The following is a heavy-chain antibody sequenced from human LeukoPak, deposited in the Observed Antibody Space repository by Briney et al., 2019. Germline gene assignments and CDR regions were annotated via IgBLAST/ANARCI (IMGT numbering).Heavy chain of an antibody. V-gene: IGHV3-30*02. Sequence: SGGSLRLSCAASGFTFSSYGMHWVRQAPGKGLEWEAFIRYDGSNKYYADSVKGRFTISRDNSKNTLYLQMNSLRAEDTAVYYCAKAPYCSSTSCQNFDYWGQGTLVTVSS. CDR1: GFTFSSYG. CDR3: AKAPYCSSTSCQNFDY. D-gene: IGHD2-2*01. J-gene: IGHJ4*02. CDR2: IRYDGSNK.